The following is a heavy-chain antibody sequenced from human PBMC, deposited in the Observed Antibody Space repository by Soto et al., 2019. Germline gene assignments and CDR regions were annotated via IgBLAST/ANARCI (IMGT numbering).Heavy chain of an antibody. V-gene: IGHV3-13*01. Sequence: EVQLVESGGALVQPGGSLRLSCTASGFTFSSYDFHWVRQTTGKGLEWVSAIAKTGDTFYAGSVKGRFTISRENAKNSLYLHVNSLRPGDTAVYYCARGADGFDYWGQGTLVTVSS. CDR2: IAKTGDT. D-gene: IGHD3-16*01. CDR1: GFTFSSYD. CDR3: ARGADGFDY. J-gene: IGHJ4*02.